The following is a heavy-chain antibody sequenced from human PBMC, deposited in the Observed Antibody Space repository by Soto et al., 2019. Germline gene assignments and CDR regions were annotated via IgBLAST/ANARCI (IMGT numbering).Heavy chain of an antibody. Sequence: GGSLRLSCSASGFTFSNAWMNWVRQAPGKGLEWVGRIKSKTDGGTTDYAAPVKGRFTISRDDSKNTLYLQMNSLKTEDTAVYYCTGYYTVYYYYGMEVWGQGTTVTVSS. D-gene: IGHD3-3*01. V-gene: IGHV3-15*07. CDR1: GFTFSNAW. J-gene: IGHJ6*02. CDR3: TGYYTVYYYYGMEV. CDR2: IKSKTDGGTT.